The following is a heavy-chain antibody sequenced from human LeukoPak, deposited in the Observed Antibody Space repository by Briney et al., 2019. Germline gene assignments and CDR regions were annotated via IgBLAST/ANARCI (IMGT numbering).Heavy chain of an antibody. Sequence: ASVKVSCKATGFTFTNYDINWVRRATGQGLEWMGWMNPINGNTGYAQKFQGRVTMTRDTSISTAYTELRSLTSEDTAVYYCVRDGEGVAISVNYWFAPWGQGTLVTVSS. CDR3: VRDGEGVAISVNYWFAP. D-gene: IGHD3-10*01. CDR2: MNPINGNT. CDR1: GFTFTNYD. V-gene: IGHV1-8*01. J-gene: IGHJ5*02.